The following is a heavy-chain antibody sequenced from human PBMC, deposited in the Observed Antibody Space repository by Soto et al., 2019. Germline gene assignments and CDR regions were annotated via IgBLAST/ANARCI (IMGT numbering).Heavy chain of an antibody. V-gene: IGHV3-23*01. J-gene: IGHJ5*02. Sequence: PXGSLRLSWAASGCTFSCYTMSWVRQAPGKGLEWVSAISVSGGSTYYPDSVKGRFTISRDNSKNTLYLQMNSLRAEDTAVYYCAKEGSHYGDYSRWFDTWGQGTLVTVSS. CDR1: GCTFSCYT. D-gene: IGHD4-17*01. CDR2: ISVSGGST. CDR3: AKEGSHYGDYSRWFDT.